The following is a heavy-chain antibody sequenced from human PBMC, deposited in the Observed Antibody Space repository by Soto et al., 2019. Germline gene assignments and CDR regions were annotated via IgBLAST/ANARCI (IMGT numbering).Heavy chain of an antibody. Sequence: QLEESGGGVVQPGKSLRLSCAASGFTFRAYDMYWVRQAPGKGLEWVAMMSFDGRKIYYADSVKGRFIISRDNAKNTLNLQMTSSSVEDTAIDHCVRDILRIPYGSGRFDPWGLGTLVTVSS. V-gene: IGHV3-33*01. CDR2: MSFDGRKI. J-gene: IGHJ5*02. D-gene: IGHD3-10*01. CDR3: VRDILRIPYGSGRFDP. CDR1: GFTFRAYD.